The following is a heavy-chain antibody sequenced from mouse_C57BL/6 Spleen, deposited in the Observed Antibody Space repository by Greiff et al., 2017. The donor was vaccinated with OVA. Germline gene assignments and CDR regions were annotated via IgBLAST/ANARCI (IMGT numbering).Heavy chain of an antibody. J-gene: IGHJ1*03. V-gene: IGHV1-59*01. CDR1: GYTFTSYW. Sequence: VQLQQPGAELVRPGTSVKLSCKASGYTFTSYWMHWVKQRPGQGLEGNGVIDPSDSYTNYNQKFKGKATLTVDTSSSTAYMQLSSLTSEDSAVYYCARRYDYGYFDVWGTGTTVTVSS. CDR3: ARRYDYGYFDV. D-gene: IGHD2-3*01. CDR2: IDPSDSYT.